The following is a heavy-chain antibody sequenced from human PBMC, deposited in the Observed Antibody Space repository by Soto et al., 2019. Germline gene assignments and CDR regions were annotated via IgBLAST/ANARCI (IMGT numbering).Heavy chain of an antibody. J-gene: IGHJ3*02. D-gene: IGHD2-2*01. CDR1: GFTFSSYG. V-gene: IGHV3-30*03. CDR3: AICLFPRGYCISTSCYDHAFDI. CDR2: ISYDGSNK. Sequence: PGGSLRLSCAASGFTFSSYGMHWVRQAPGKGLEWVAVISYDGSNKYYADSVKGRFTISRDNSKNTLYLQMNSLRAEDTAVYYCAICLFPRGYCISTSCYDHAFDIWGQGTMVT.